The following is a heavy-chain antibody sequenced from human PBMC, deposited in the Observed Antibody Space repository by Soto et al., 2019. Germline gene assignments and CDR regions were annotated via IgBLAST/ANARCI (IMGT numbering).Heavy chain of an antibody. CDR2: IIPIFGTA. CDR3: ARDRGPSSGYYPYWFDP. J-gene: IGHJ5*02. Sequence: QVKLVPSGAEVTKPGSSVKVSCKASGGTFSSYAISWVRQAPGQGLEWMGAIIPIFGTANYAQKFQGRVTITADESPSTVYVDVSSLRSEDTAVYYWARDRGPSSGYYPYWFDPWGQGTLVAVSS. D-gene: IGHD3-22*01. CDR1: GGTFSSYA. V-gene: IGHV1-69*12.